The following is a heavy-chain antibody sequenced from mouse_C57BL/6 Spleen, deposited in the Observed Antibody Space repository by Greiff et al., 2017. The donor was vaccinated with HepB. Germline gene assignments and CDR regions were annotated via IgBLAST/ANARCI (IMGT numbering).Heavy chain of an antibody. D-gene: IGHD3-2*02. CDR1: GFSFNTYA. CDR2: IRSKSNNYAT. CDR3: VRQHSSGYTY. Sequence: EVKLVESGGGLVQPKGSLKLSCAASGFSFNTYAMNWVRQAPGKGLEWVARIRSKSNNYATYYADSVKDRFTISRDDSESMLYLQMNNLKTEDTAMYYCVRQHSSGYTYWGQGTLVTVSA. J-gene: IGHJ3*01. V-gene: IGHV10-1*01.